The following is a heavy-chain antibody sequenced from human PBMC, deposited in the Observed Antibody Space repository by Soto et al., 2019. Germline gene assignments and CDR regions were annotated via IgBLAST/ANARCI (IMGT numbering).Heavy chain of an antibody. Sequence: SETLSLTCAVYGGSFSGYYWRWIRQPPGKGLEWIGEINHSGSTNYNPSLKSRVTISVXXXXXXFXLXLSXXTAADTAVYYCARSDLTYYWFDPWCQGPLVT. CDR1: GGSFSGYY. V-gene: IGHV4-34*01. J-gene: IGHJ5*02. CDR2: INHSGST. CDR3: ARSDLTYYWFDP. D-gene: IGHD1-26*01.